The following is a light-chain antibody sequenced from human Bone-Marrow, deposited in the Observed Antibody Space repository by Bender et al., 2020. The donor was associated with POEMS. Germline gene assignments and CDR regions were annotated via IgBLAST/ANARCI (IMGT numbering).Light chain of an antibody. CDR3: QSANSSGIWV. J-gene: IGLJ3*02. V-gene: IGLV1-40*01. CDR1: SSNIGAGHY. Sequence: QSVLTQPPSVSGAPGQRVTISCTGTSSNIGAGHYVHWYQQLPGKAPKLLIFGNNNRPSGVPDRFSGSKSGTSASLAITGLQAEDEADYYGQSANSSGIWVFGGGTKLTVL. CDR2: GNN.